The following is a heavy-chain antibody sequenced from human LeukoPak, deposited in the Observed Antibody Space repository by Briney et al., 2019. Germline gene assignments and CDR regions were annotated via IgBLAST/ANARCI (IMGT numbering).Heavy chain of an antibody. CDR2: IWYDGSNK. CDR1: GFTFSSCG. Sequence: GGSLRPSCAASGFTFSSCGMHWVRQAPGKGLEWVAVIWYDGSNKYYADSVKGRFTISRDNSKNTLYLQMNSLRAEDTAVYYCARDGGRGGSPFLDYWGQGTLVTVSS. V-gene: IGHV3-33*01. D-gene: IGHD1-26*01. J-gene: IGHJ4*02. CDR3: ARDGGRGGSPFLDY.